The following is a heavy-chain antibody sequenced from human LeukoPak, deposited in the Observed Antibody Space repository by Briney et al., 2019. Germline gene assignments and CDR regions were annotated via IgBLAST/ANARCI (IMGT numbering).Heavy chain of an antibody. CDR2: INPNSGGT. D-gene: IGHD6-6*01. V-gene: IGHV1-2*02. J-gene: IGHJ6*03. CDR1: GYTFTGYY. Sequence: GASVKVSCKASGYTFTGYYMHWVRQAPGQGLEWMGWINPNSGGTNHAQKFQGRVTMTRDTSISTAYMELSRLRSDDTAVYYCAKEGPSEYSSSSGVTPPYYYYMDVWGKGTTVTVSS. CDR3: AKEGPSEYSSSSGVTPPYYYYMDV.